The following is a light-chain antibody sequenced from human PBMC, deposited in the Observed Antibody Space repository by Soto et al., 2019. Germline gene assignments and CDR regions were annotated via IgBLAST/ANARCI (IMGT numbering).Light chain of an antibody. CDR1: QGIRND. Sequence: AIQVTQSPSSLSASVGDRVTITCRASQGIRNDLGWYRQKPGKAPKLLIYAASSLQSGVPSRFSGSGSGTDFTLTISCLQSEDFATYYCQQYYSFPITFGQGTRLEIK. V-gene: IGKV1-6*01. CDR3: QQYYSFPIT. J-gene: IGKJ5*01. CDR2: AAS.